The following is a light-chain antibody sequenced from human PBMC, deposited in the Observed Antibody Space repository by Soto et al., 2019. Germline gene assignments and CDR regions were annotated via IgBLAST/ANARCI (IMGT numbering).Light chain of an antibody. J-gene: IGKJ1*01. CDR3: QQYYTPPWT. CDR2: WAS. Sequence: DVEMTQSPDSLAVSLGERATINCKCSQSVLYTSNNKNYLAWYQQKPRQSPKLLISWASTRESGVPDRFSGAGSGTHFTLTISSLQAEDVAVYYCQQYYTPPWTFGQGTKVEVK. V-gene: IGKV4-1*01. CDR1: QSVLYTSNNKNY.